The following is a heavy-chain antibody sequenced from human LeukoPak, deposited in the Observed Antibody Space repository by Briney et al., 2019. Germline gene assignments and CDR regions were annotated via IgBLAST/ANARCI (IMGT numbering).Heavy chain of an antibody. J-gene: IGHJ4*02. V-gene: IGHV3-48*03. CDR1: GFIFSSYE. CDR3: ARESGYCGGDCQLDY. Sequence: PGGSLRLSCAASGFIFSSYEMNWVRQALGKGLEWVSYISSSGSTIYYADSVKGRFTISRDNAKNSLYLQMNSLRAEDTAVYYCARESGYCGGDCQLDYWGQGTLVTVSS. D-gene: IGHD2-21*02. CDR2: ISSSGSTI.